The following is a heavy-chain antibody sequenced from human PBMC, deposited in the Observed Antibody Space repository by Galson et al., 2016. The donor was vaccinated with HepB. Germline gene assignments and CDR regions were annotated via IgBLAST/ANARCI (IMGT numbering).Heavy chain of an antibody. V-gene: IGHV3-7*05. J-gene: IGHJ4*02. D-gene: IGHD2-2*01. Sequence: SLRLSCAGSDFAFNTFWMNWVRQAPGKGLDWVANINPDGSQQRYEDSVHGRFPISRDNSKNSLYLQMNSLRAEDEAVYYCAAWTTSTNYWGQGTLVAVSS. CDR2: INPDGSQQ. CDR3: AAWTTSTNY. CDR1: DFAFNTFW.